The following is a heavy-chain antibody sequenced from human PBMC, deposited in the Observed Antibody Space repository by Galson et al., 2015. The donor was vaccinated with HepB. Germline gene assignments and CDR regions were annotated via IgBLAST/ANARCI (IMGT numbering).Heavy chain of an antibody. CDR2: ISYDGSNK. V-gene: IGHV3-30*18. CDR3: AKVGLIVAPDY. Sequence: SLRLSCAASGFTFSIYGMHWVRQAPGKGLEWVAVISYDGSNKYYADSVKGRFTISRDNSKNTLYLQMNSLRAEDTAVYYCAKVGLIVAPDYWGQGTLVTVSS. CDR1: GFTFSIYG. J-gene: IGHJ4*02. D-gene: IGHD3-22*01.